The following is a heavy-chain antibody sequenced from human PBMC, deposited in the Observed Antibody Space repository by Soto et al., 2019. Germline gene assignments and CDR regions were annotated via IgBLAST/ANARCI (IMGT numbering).Heavy chain of an antibody. CDR1: GFTFSSYW. CDR2: INSDGSNT. CDR3: ARNFDY. V-gene: IGHV3-74*01. J-gene: IGHJ4*02. Sequence: EVQLVESGGGLVQPGGSLRLSCATSGFTFSSYWMYWVRQAPGKGLVWVSRINSDGSNTGYADSVKGRFTISRDNAKSTLYLEMNSLRAEATAVYYCARNFDYWGQGILVTVSS.